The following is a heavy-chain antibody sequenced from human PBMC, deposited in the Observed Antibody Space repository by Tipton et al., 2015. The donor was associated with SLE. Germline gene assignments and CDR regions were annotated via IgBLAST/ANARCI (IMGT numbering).Heavy chain of an antibody. J-gene: IGHJ2*01. CDR1: GFTFSSYA. V-gene: IGHV3-23*03. Sequence: SLRLSCAASGFTFSSYAMSWVRQAPGKGLEWVSVIYSGGSSTYYADSVKGRFTISRDNSKNTLYLQMNGLRAEDTAVYYCAKHWYFDLWGRGTLVTVSS. CDR2: IYSGGSST. CDR3: AKHWYFDL.